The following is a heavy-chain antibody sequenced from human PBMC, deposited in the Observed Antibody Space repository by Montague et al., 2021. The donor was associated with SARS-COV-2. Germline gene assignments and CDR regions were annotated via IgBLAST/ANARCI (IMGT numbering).Heavy chain of an antibody. V-gene: IGHV6-1*01. D-gene: IGHD1-14*01. J-gene: IGHJ6*03. CDR2: TYYRSRWFN. CDR3: ARATEWRGYYYYYYMDV. CDR1: GDSVSSNSAA. Sequence: CAISGDSVSSNSAAWNWIRQSPSRGLEWLGRTYYRSRWFNDYAVSIRSRITINPDTSKNQFSLQLNSVTPEDTAVYHCARATEWRGYYYYYYMDVWGKATTVTVSS.